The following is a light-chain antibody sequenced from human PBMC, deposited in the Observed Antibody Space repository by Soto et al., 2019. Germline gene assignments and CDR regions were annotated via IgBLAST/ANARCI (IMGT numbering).Light chain of an antibody. CDR2: GAS. Sequence: EIVLTQSPGTLSLSPGERATLSCRASQSFSSSYLAWYQQKPGQAPRLLISGASNRATGIPDRFSGSGSGTDFTLTISRLEPEDFAVYYCQQYANSPTFGQGTRLEIK. J-gene: IGKJ5*01. V-gene: IGKV3-20*01. CDR3: QQYANSPT. CDR1: QSFSSSY.